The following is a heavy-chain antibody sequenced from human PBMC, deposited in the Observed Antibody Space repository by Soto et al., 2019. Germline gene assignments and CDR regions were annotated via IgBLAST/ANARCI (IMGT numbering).Heavy chain of an antibody. D-gene: IGHD2-2*01. CDR2: INHTGGA. CDR3: ARHNLDCSSTSCFTYYYYYYMDV. V-gene: IGHV4-34*01. CDR1: GGSFNGYY. J-gene: IGHJ6*03. Sequence: SETLSLTCAVSGGSFNGYYWNWIRQPPGRGLEWIGEINHTGGANYNPSLKSRLTISMDTSKNHFYLRLTSVTAADTAVYYCARHNLDCSSTSCFTYYYYYYMDVWGKGTTVTVSS.